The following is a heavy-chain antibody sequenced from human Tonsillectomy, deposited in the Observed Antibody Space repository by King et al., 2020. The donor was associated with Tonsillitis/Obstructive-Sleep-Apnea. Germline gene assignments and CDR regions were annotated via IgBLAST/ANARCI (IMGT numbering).Heavy chain of an antibody. CDR1: GGSISTHSYY. Sequence: QLQESGPGLVKPSETLSLTCTVSGGSISTHSYYWAWIRQPPGKGREWIGSIYYGGTTYYNPSLRSRITISVDTSKNQFYLNLSFFTAADTAVYYCARHTIASSSGNCFDPWGQGALVTVSS. CDR2: IYYGGTT. J-gene: IGHJ5*02. D-gene: IGHD6-13*01. CDR3: ARHTIASSSGNCFDP. V-gene: IGHV4-39*01.